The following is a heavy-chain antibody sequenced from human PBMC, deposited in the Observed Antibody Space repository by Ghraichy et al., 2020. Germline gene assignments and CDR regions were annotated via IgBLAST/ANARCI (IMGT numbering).Heavy chain of an antibody. D-gene: IGHD4-23*01. CDR2: ITSSSRFI. Sequence: GGSLRLSCSASGFTFSSYNMNWVRQAPGKGLEWLSYITSSSRFISYADSVKGRFTISRDNAKNSLDLQMNSLRDEDTAVYYCARASTVVRFYYYDGMDVWGQGTTGTV. CDR3: ARASTVVRFYYYDGMDV. J-gene: IGHJ6*02. V-gene: IGHV3-48*02. CDR1: GFTFSSYN.